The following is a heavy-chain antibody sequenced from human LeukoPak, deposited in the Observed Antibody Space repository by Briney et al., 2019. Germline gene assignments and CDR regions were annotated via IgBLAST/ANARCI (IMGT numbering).Heavy chain of an antibody. J-gene: IGHJ4*02. CDR1: GGTFSSYA. CDR3: AIRESSGWYSNFDY. CDR2: IIPILGIA. Sequence: SVKVSCKASGGTFSSYAISWVRQAPGQGLEWMGRIIPILGIANYAQKFQGRVTITADKSTSTAYMELSGLRSEDTAVYYCAIRESSGWYSNFDYWGQGTLVTVSS. D-gene: IGHD6-19*01. V-gene: IGHV1-69*04.